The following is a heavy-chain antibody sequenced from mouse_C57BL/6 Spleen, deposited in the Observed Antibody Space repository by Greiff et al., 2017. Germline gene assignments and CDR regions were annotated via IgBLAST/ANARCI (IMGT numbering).Heavy chain of an antibody. Sequence: VQLQQSGAELVMPGASVKLSCKASGYTFTSYWMHWVKQRPGQGLEWIGEIDPSDSYTNYNQKFKGKSTLTVDKSSSTAYMQLSSLTSEDSAVYYCAAGVHYGSSPLAYWGQGTLVTVSA. J-gene: IGHJ3*01. CDR1: GYTFTSYW. V-gene: IGHV1-69*01. CDR3: AAGVHYGSSPLAY. CDR2: IDPSDSYT. D-gene: IGHD1-1*01.